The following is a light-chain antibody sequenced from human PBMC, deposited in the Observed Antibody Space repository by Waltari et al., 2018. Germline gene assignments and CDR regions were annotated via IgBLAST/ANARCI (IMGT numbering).Light chain of an antibody. J-gene: IGKJ1*01. CDR1: QDINNF. V-gene: IGKV1-27*01. Sequence: DIQMTQSPSSLSASVGDRVTITCRASQDINNFLAWYQQKPGKVPKLLIYAASTLQSGVPSRFSGSGYGTDFTLIISSLQPEDVATYYCQKITGAPWPFGQGTKVEIK. CDR3: QKITGAPWP. CDR2: AAS.